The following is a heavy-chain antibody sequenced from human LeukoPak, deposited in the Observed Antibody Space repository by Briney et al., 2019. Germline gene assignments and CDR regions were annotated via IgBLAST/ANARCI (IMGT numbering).Heavy chain of an antibody. CDR2: ISGSGGST. V-gene: IGHV3-23*01. J-gene: IGHJ6*03. CDR3: ARDPYSGSYGDSYYYYMDV. D-gene: IGHD1-26*01. CDR1: GFTFSSYG. Sequence: GGALRLSCAASGFTFSSYGMSWVRQAPGKGLEWVSAISGSGGSTYYADSMKGRFTISRDNSKNTLYLQMNSLRAEDTAIYYCARDPYSGSYGDSYYYYMDVWGKGTTVTISS.